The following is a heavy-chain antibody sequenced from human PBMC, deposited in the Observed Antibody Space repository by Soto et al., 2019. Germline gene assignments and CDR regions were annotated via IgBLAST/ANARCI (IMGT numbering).Heavy chain of an antibody. D-gene: IGHD1-7*01. CDR3: ARSDGYNWNYQDAFDI. V-gene: IGHV1-69*06. CDR2: ITPIFGTA. J-gene: IGHJ3*02. CDR1: GGTFSSYA. Sequence: ASVKVSCKASGGTFSSYAISWVRQAPGQGLEWMGGITPIFGTANYAQKFQGRVTITADKSTSTAYMELSSLRSEDTAVYYCARSDGYNWNYQDAFDIWGQGTMVTVSS.